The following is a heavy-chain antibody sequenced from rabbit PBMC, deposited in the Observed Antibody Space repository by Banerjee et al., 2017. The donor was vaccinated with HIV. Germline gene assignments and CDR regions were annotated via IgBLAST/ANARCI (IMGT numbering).Heavy chain of an antibody. CDR3: ARDLAGVIGWNFNL. D-gene: IGHD4-1*01. CDR2: INTISGDT. V-gene: IGHV1S45*01. CDR1: GFDFSGYYM. Sequence: QEQLKESGGGLVQPGGSLKLSCKASGFDFSGYYMNWVRQAPGKGLEWIGCINTISGDTVYATWAKGRFTISKASWTTVTLQMTSLTAADTASYFCARDLAGVIGWNFNLWGPGTLVTVS. J-gene: IGHJ4*01.